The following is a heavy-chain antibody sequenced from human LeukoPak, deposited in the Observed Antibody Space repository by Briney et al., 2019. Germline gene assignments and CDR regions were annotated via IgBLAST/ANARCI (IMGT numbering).Heavy chain of an antibody. D-gene: IGHD3-9*01. V-gene: IGHV1-69*13. CDR2: IIPIFGTA. J-gene: IGHJ4*02. CDR3: ARAKTVLRYFDWLYPDY. CDR1: GGTFSSYA. Sequence: ASVKVSCKASGGTFSSYAISWVRQAPGQGLEWMGGIIPIFGTANYAQKFQGRVTITADESTSTAYMELSSLRSEDTAVYYCARAKTVLRYFDWLYPDYWGQGTLVTVPS.